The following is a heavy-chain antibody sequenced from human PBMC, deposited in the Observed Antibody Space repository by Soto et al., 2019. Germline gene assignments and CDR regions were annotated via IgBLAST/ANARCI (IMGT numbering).Heavy chain of an antibody. J-gene: IGHJ4*02. D-gene: IGHD2-8*01. V-gene: IGHV3-23*01. CDR2: ISSDGSNR. Sequence: GGSLRLSCAASGFTISSRDNHAMSWVRQAPGKGPEWISTISSDGSNRHYADSVLGRFTISRDSSRNTVNLLMNRLRVEDTARYFCVSWVSVHCDYWGPGTLVTVS. CDR1: GFTISSRDNHA. CDR3: VSWVSVHCDY.